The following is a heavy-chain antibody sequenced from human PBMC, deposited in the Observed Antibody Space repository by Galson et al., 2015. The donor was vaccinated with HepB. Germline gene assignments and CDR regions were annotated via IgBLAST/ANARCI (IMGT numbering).Heavy chain of an antibody. D-gene: IGHD1-1*01. V-gene: IGHV1-3*01. Sequence: KLSCTASGYTFTNYSMHWVRQAPGQRLEWVGWITSGRRNTYYSDSFKDRLTISRDNTESTLYMEMSSLRSEDTALYYCAKDPGISLGGSVQPLDYWGQGTLVTVSS. CDR3: AKDPGISLGGSVQPLDY. J-gene: IGHJ4*02. CDR2: ITSGRRNT. CDR1: GYTFTNYS.